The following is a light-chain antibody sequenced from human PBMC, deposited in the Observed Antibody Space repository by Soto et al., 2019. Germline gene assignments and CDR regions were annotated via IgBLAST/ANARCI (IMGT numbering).Light chain of an antibody. Sequence: DIQMTQSPSSLSASVGDRVTITCRASQSISSYLNWYQQKPGKAPKLLIYAASILQSGVPSRFSGSGSGTDFTLTISSLQPEDFATYYCQQSYSTLTFGQGKRLEIK. CDR2: AAS. V-gene: IGKV1-39*01. J-gene: IGKJ5*01. CDR1: QSISSY. CDR3: QQSYSTLT.